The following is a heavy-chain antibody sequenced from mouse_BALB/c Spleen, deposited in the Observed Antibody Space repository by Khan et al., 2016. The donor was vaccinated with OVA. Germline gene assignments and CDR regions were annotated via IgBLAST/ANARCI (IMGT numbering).Heavy chain of an antibody. CDR1: GFNIKDTH. J-gene: IGHJ2*01. CDR3: APAGTGDYFDY. CDR2: IDPANDNS. D-gene: IGHD4-1*01. V-gene: IGHV14-3*02. Sequence: VQLQQPGAELVKPGASVKLSCTASGFNIKDTHMHWVKQRPEQGLEWIGRIDPANDNSKYDPRFQGKATITADTSSNTAYLHLSSLTSEDTAVDYGAPAGTGDYFDYWGQGTTLTVSS.